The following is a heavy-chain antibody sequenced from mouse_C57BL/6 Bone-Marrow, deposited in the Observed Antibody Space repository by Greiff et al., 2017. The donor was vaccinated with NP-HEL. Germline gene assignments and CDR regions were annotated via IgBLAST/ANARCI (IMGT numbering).Heavy chain of an antibody. Sequence: DVMLVESEGGLVQPGSSMKLSCTASGFTFSDYYMAWVRQVPEQGLEWVANINYDGSSTYYLDSLKSRFIISSDNAKNILYLQMSRLKSEDTAKYYCARDTAGYYSNYLYFDVWGTGTTVTVSS. CDR3: ARDTAGYYSNYLYFDV. CDR2: INYDGSST. CDR1: GFTFSDYY. D-gene: IGHD2-5*01. J-gene: IGHJ1*03. V-gene: IGHV5-16*01.